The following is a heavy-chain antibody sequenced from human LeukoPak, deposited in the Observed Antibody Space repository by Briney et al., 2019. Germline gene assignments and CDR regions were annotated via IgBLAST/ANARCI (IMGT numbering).Heavy chain of an antibody. Sequence: GRSLRLSCAASGFTFSSYGMHWVRQAPGKGLEWVAVISYDGSNKYYADSVKGRFTISRDNSKNTLYLQMNSLRAEDTAVYYCARDFAVGFLEWLGYFDYWGQGTLVTVSS. CDR2: ISYDGSNK. D-gene: IGHD3-3*02. CDR3: ARDFAVGFLEWLGYFDY. CDR1: GFTFSSYG. J-gene: IGHJ4*02. V-gene: IGHV3-30*03.